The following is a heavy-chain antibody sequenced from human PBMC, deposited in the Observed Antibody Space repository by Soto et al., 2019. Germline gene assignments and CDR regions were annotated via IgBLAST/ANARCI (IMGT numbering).Heavy chain of an antibody. CDR3: AREGGESSDGLYYFDS. Sequence: SETLSLTCTVSGGSTSSDNYWSWIRQPPGKGLEWIGYIYYSGNTDYNPSLKSRLAISIDTSKNQFSLKLSSVTAADTAVYFCAREGGESSDGLYYFDSWGQGSLVTVSS. CDR2: IYYSGNT. CDR1: GGSTSSDNY. J-gene: IGHJ4*02. V-gene: IGHV4-30-4*01. D-gene: IGHD3-16*01.